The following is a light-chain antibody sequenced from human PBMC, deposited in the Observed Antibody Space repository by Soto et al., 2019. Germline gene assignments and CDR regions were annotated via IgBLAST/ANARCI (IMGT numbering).Light chain of an antibody. J-gene: IGKJ1*01. Sequence: EIVFTQSPVTLSLSPVERATFSCRASQSVSSSYIAWYQQKRGQAPRRLIYGASIRATGIPDRFSGSGSGTDFTLTISRLGPEDFALYYCQQYHTSPLTFGQGTKVDIK. CDR1: QSVSSSY. V-gene: IGKV3-20*01. CDR3: QQYHTSPLT. CDR2: GAS.